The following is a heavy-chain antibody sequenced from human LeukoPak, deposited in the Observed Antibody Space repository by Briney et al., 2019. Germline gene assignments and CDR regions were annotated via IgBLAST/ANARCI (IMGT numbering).Heavy chain of an antibody. CDR3: ATTPRMGGPNWFDP. D-gene: IGHD2-15*01. CDR2: ISSSSSYI. CDR1: GFTFSSYS. V-gene: IGHV3-21*01. J-gene: IGHJ5*02. Sequence: GGSLRLSCAASGFTFSSYSMTWVRQAPGKGLEWVSSISSSSSYIYYADSVKGRFTISRDNAKNSLYLQMNSLRAEDTAVYYCATTPRMGGPNWFDPWGQGTLVTVSS.